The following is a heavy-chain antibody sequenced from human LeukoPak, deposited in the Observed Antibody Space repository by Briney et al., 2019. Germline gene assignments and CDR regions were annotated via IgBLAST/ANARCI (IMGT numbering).Heavy chain of an antibody. CDR3: ARDEQQLAWAAPYYFDY. Sequence: GASVKVSCKASGYTFTSYGISWVRQAPGQGLEWMGWISAYNGNTNYAQKLQGRVTMTTDTSTSTAYMELRSLRSDDTAVYYCARDEQQLAWAAPYYFDYWGQGTLVTVSS. CDR1: GYTFTSYG. J-gene: IGHJ4*02. V-gene: IGHV1-18*01. CDR2: ISAYNGNT. D-gene: IGHD6-13*01.